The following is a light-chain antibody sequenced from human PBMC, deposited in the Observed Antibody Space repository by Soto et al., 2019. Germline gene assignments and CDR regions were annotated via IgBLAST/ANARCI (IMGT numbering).Light chain of an antibody. J-gene: IGLJ3*02. CDR2: EAS. Sequence: QSALTQPASVSGSPGQSITISCTGTNSDVGSHNFVSWYQQYPGKAPKLLIYEASKRPSGLSNRFSGSKSGNTASLTISGLQAEDGADYYCCSLTTGATWVFGGGTNLTVL. V-gene: IGLV2-23*01. CDR1: NSDVGSHNF. CDR3: CSLTTGATWV.